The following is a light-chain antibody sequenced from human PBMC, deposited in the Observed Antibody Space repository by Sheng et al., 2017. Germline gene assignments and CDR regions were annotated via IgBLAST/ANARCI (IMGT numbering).Light chain of an antibody. CDR3: QQSYNTPRT. V-gene: IGKV1-39*01. Sequence: DIQMTQSPSSLSASVGDRVTITCRASQSINTYLNWYQQRPGKAPKLLIYGASSLHTGVPSRFSGSGSGTDFTLTISSLEPEDFATYYCQQSYNTPRTFGQGTKLEIK. CDR2: GAS. CDR1: QSINTY. J-gene: IGKJ2*01.